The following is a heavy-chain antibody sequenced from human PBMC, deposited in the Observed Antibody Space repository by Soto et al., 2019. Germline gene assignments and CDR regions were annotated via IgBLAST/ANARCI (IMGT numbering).Heavy chain of an antibody. D-gene: IGHD6-13*01. CDR1: GYTFTGYY. Sequence: ASVKVSCKASGYTFTGYYMHWVRQAPGQGFEWMGWINPNSGGTNYAQKFQGWVTMTGDTSISTAYMELSRLRSDDTAVYYCARQLAYSSNYYYYGMDVWGQGTTVTVSS. V-gene: IGHV1-2*04. J-gene: IGHJ6*02. CDR2: INPNSGGT. CDR3: ARQLAYSSNYYYYGMDV.